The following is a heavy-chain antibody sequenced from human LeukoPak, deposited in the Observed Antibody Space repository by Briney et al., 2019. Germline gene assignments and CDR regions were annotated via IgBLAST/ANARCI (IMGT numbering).Heavy chain of an antibody. J-gene: IGHJ3*02. CDR2: IYYSGRT. CDR3: ARLRTAINLYGPYDAFDI. V-gene: IGHV4-39*01. Sequence: KPSETLSLTCIVSGVSISSGDYYWGWIRQPTGKGLEWIGSIYYSGRTYYNTPLKSRVTISEDTSMNQFSLKLSFVTAADSAVYYCARLRTAINLYGPYDAFDIWGRGTMVTVSS. D-gene: IGHD3-10*01. CDR1: GVSISSGDYY.